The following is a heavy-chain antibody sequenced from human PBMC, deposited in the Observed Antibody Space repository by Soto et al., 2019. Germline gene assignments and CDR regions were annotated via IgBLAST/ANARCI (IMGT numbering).Heavy chain of an antibody. CDR2: IDHSGSA. J-gene: IGHJ4*02. CDR3: AGELGTFYFDR. CDR1: AGSIRSGDYY. Sequence: QVQLQESGPGLVKPSQTLSLTCTVSAGSIRSGDYYWTWIRQPPGKGLEWIGYIDHSGSAYYNPSLKSRATISIDTSTNQFSLKMTSVTAADTAVYYCAGELGTFYFDRWGQGTRVTVSS. V-gene: IGHV4-30-4*01. D-gene: IGHD7-27*01.